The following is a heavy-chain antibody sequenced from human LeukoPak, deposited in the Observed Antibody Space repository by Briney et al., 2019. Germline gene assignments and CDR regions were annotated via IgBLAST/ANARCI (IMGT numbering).Heavy chain of an antibody. Sequence: ASVKVSCKASGYTFTGYYMHWVRQAPGQGLEWMGLINPNSGGTNYAQKFQGRVTMTRDTSISTAYMELSRLRSDDTAVYYCATESSGWTNFDYWGQGTLVTVSS. CDR3: ATESSGWTNFDY. J-gene: IGHJ4*02. D-gene: IGHD6-19*01. V-gene: IGHV1-2*06. CDR1: GYTFTGYY. CDR2: INPNSGGT.